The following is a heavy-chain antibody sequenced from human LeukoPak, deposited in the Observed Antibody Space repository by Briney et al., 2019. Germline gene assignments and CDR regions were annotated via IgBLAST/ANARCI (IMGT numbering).Heavy chain of an antibody. V-gene: IGHV4-61*02. D-gene: IGHD6-19*01. J-gene: IGHJ5*02. CDR3: ARGSGWYFWFDP. Sequence: PSQTLSLTCTVSGGSISSGSYYWSWIRQPAGKGLEWIGRIYTSGSTNYNPSLKSRVTISVDTSKNQFSLKLSSVTAADTAVYYCARGSGWYFWFDPWGQGTLVTVSS. CDR1: GGSISSGSYY. CDR2: IYTSGST.